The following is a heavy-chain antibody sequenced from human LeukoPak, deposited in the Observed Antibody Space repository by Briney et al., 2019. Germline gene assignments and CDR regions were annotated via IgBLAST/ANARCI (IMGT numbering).Heavy chain of an antibody. D-gene: IGHD3-3*01. CDR2: ISGSGGST. J-gene: IGHJ6*02. CDR1: GFTFSSYA. Sequence: GASLRLSCAASGFTFSSYAMRWVRQAPGKGLERVSAISGSGGSTYYADSVKGRFTISRDNSKNTLYLQMNSLRAEDTAVYYCAKEGHYDFWSGYLDYYYYGMDVWGQGTTVTVSS. V-gene: IGHV3-23*01. CDR3: AKEGHYDFWSGYLDYYYYGMDV.